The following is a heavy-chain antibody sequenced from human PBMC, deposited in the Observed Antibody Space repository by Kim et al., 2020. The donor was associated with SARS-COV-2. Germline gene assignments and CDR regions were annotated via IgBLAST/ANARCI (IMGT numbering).Heavy chain of an antibody. CDR1: GYTFTSYD. J-gene: IGHJ6*02. D-gene: IGHD3-9*01. CDR3: ARSADILTGYYDDYYYYGMDV. Sequence: ASVKVSCKASGYTFTSYDINWVRQATGQGLEWMGWMNPNSGNTGYAQKFQGRVTMTRNTSISTAYMELSSLRSEDTAVYYCARSADILTGYYDDYYYYGMDVWGQGTTVTVSS. CDR2: MNPNSGNT. V-gene: IGHV1-8*01.